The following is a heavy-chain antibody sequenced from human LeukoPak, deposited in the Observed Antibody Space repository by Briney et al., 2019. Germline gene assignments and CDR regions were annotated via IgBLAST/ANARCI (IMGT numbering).Heavy chain of an antibody. Sequence: GSLRLSCAASGFTFSSYLMHWVRQAPGKGLVWVSRINSDGISTTYADSVKGRFTISRDNAKNTLYLHVNSLRAEDTAVYYCTRESYSGSYLDVWGQGPTVTVSS. CDR2: INSDGIST. D-gene: IGHD1-26*01. CDR1: GFTFSSYL. CDR3: TRESYSGSYLDV. V-gene: IGHV3-74*01. J-gene: IGHJ6*02.